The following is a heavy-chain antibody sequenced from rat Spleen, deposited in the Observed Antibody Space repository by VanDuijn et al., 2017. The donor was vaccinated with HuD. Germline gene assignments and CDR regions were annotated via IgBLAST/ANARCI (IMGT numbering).Heavy chain of an antibody. CDR2: ISYEGSST. Sequence: EVQLVESGGGLVQPGRSLKVSCAASGFTFSDYYMAWVRQAPKKGLEWVASISYEGSSTYYGDSVKGRFTISRDNAKSTLYLQMNSLRSEDTATYYCARHTPFNYGTVGDYWGQGVMVTVSS. V-gene: IGHV5-22*01. CDR1: GFTFSDYY. J-gene: IGHJ2*01. D-gene: IGHD1-11*01. CDR3: ARHTPFNYGTVGDY.